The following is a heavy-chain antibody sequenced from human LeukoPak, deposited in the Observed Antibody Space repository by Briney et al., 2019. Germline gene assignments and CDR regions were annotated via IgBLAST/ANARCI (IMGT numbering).Heavy chain of an antibody. J-gene: IGHJ4*02. CDR3: ASTSGWYEPIDY. CDR2: TITGVGPT. D-gene: IGHD6-19*01. CDR1: GFTLNTYS. Sequence: GGSLSPSCAVSGFTLNTYSMSWIRQAPGKGLEWVSVTITGVGPTYYANSVKGRFTISRDLSTNPPYLQMNSLRAEQTAVFYCASTSGWYEPIDYWGQGTLVTVSS. V-gene: IGHV3-23*01.